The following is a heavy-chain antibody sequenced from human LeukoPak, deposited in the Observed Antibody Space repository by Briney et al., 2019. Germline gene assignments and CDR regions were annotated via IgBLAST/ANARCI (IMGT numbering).Heavy chain of an antibody. D-gene: IGHD6-13*01. CDR2: IWYDGSNK. CDR3: AKPRDSSSWIGEIDY. J-gene: IGHJ4*02. CDR1: GFTFSSYG. V-gene: IGHV3-33*06. Sequence: PGRSLRLSCAASGFTFSSYGMHWVRQAPGKGLEWVAVIWYDGSNKYYADSVKGRFTISRDNSKNTLYLQMNSLRAEDTAVYYCAKPRDSSSWIGEIDYWGQGTLVTVSS.